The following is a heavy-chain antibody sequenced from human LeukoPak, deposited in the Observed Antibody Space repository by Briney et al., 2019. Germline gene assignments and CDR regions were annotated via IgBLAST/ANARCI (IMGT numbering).Heavy chain of an antibody. CDR1: GYTFTSYG. Sequence: ASVKVSCKASGYTFTSYGISWVRQAPGQGLEWMGWISAYNGNTNYAQKLQGRVTMTTDISTSTAYMGLRSLRSDDTAVYYFARRKGYVPDYYFDYWGQGTLVTVSS. D-gene: IGHD3-10*02. V-gene: IGHV1-18*01. CDR3: ARRKGYVPDYYFDY. CDR2: ISAYNGNT. J-gene: IGHJ4*02.